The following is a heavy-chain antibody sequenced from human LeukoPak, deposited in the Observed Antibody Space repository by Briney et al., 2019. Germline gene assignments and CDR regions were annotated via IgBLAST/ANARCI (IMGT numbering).Heavy chain of an antibody. J-gene: IGHJ4*02. CDR1: GFTVSSNY. CDR2: IYSGGST. CDR3: ARELYSSGWYGGTFDY. D-gene: IGHD6-19*01. V-gene: IGHV3-66*01. Sequence: GGPLRLSCAASGFTVSSNYMSWVRQAPGKGLEWVSVIYSGGSTYYADSVKGRFTISRDNSKNTLYLQMNSLRAEDTAVYYCARELYSSGWYGGTFDYWGQGTLVTVSS.